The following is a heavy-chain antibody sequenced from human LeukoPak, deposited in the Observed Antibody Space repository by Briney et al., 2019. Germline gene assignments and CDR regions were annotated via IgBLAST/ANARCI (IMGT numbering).Heavy chain of an antibody. CDR3: TTEGLPWELPPFDY. J-gene: IGHJ4*02. V-gene: IGHV4-30-2*01. D-gene: IGHD1-26*01. CDR2: IYHSGST. CDR1: GGSISSGGYY. Sequence: PSETLSLTCTVSGGSISSGGYYWSWIRQPPGKGLEWIGEIYHSGSTNYNPSLKSRVTISVDKSKNQFSLKLSSVTAADTAVYYCTTEGLPWELPPFDYWGQGTLVTVSS.